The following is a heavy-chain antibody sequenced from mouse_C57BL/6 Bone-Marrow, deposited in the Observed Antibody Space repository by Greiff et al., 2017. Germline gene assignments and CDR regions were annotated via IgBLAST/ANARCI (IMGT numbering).Heavy chain of an antibody. D-gene: IGHD1-1*01. V-gene: IGHV2-4*01. J-gene: IGHJ1*03. CDR2: IWSGGST. CDR3: AKGVYYGSSNWYFDV. Sequence: VQGVESGPGLVQPSQSLSITCTVSGFSLTSYGVHWVRQPPGKGLEWLGVIWSGGSTDYNAAFISRLSISKDNSKSQVFFKMNSLQADDTAIYYCAKGVYYGSSNWYFDVWGTGTTVTVSS. CDR1: GFSLTSYG.